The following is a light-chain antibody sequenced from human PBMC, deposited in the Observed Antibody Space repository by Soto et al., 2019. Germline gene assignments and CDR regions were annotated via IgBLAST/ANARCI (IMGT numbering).Light chain of an antibody. J-gene: IGLJ2*01. CDR3: SSYGGSDNLV. Sequence: QSALTQPPSGSGSPGQSVTISCTGTSSDVGGYNYVSWYQQHPGKVPKLMIYEVSKRPSGVPDRFSGSKSGNTASLTVSGLQAEDEADYYCSSYGGSDNLVFGGGTKLTVL. CDR1: SSDVGGYNY. CDR2: EVS. V-gene: IGLV2-8*01.